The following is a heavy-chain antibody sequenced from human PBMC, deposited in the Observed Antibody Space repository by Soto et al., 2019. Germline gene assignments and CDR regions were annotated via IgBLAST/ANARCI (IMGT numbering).Heavy chain of an antibody. V-gene: IGHV1-69*01. CDR1: GDTFKNCV. D-gene: IGHD7-27*01. CDR2: IIPLFGTT. CDR3: AAELGVGKVSDV. J-gene: IGHJ6*02. Sequence: QVQVVQPGVEVRRPGSSVKVSCKASGDTFKNCVISWVRQAPGQDLEWMGGIIPLFGTTDFAQRFQGRLTITTDESTTRAYMDLSRLRSEDTATYYCAAELGVGKVSDVWGQGTTVIVSS.